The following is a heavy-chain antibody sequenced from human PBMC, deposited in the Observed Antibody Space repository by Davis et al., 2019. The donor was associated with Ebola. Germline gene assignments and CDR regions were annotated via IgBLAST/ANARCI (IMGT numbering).Heavy chain of an antibody. V-gene: IGHV1-69*13. Sequence: SVKVSCKASGGTFSSYAISWVRQAPGQGLEWMGGIIPIFGTANYAQKFQGRVTITADESTTTVYMDLSSLRSEDTALYYCTTPGGQDSGYDVFDIWGQGTMVTVSS. D-gene: IGHD5-12*01. CDR3: TTPGGQDSGYDVFDI. CDR2: IIPIFGTA. CDR1: GGTFSSYA. J-gene: IGHJ3*02.